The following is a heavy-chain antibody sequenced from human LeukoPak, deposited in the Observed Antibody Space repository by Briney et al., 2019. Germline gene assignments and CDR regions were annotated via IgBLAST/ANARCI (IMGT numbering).Heavy chain of an antibody. D-gene: IGHD3-22*01. CDR3: ARHGTMISV. J-gene: IGHJ6*02. Sequence: PSETLSLTCTVSGGSISSYYWSWIRQPPGKGLEWIGEINHSGSTNYNPSLKSRVTISVDTSKNQFSLKLSSVTAADTAVYYCARHGTMISVWGQGTTVTVSS. V-gene: IGHV4-34*01. CDR1: GGSISSYY. CDR2: INHSGST.